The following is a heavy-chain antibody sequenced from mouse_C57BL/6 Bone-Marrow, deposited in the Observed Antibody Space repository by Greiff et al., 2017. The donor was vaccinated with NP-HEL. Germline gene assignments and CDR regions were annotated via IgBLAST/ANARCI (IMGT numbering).Heavy chain of an antibody. Sequence: VQLKESGAELVKPGASVKLSCTASGFNIKDYYMHWVKQRTEPGLEWIGRIDPEDGETKYAPKFQGKATITADTSSNTAYLQLRSLTSEDTAVYSCARGGTVVYFYYWGQGTTLTVSS. CDR3: ARGGTVVYFYY. D-gene: IGHD1-1*01. V-gene: IGHV14-2*01. J-gene: IGHJ2*01. CDR1: GFNIKDYY. CDR2: IDPEDGET.